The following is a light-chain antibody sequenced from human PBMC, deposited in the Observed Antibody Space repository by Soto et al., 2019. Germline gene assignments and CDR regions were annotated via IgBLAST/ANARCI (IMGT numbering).Light chain of an antibody. CDR3: QQYTNRPPWT. CDR2: GAS. V-gene: IGKV3-15*01. CDR1: QGVSTN. Sequence: EIVMTQSPATLSGSPGERATLSCRASQGVSTNLAWYQQKPGQAPRLLIYGASTRATGIPARFSGSGSGTEFTLTISNLQSDDFAVYYCQQYTNRPPWTFGQGTKV. J-gene: IGKJ1*01.